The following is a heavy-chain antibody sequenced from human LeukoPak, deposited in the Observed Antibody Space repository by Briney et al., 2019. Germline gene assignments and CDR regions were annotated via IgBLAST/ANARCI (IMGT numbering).Heavy chain of an antibody. J-gene: IGHJ3*01. Sequence: GGSLRLSCAASGFTFSNSAMCWVRQAPGKGLEWVSGISRGGGSTYYADSVKGRFTISRDTSIDTLYLQMNSLRAEDTAVYYCAKDRSCTGSSCNVGSWGQGTMVTVSS. CDR1: GFTFSNSA. CDR2: ISRGGGST. CDR3: AKDRSCTGSSCNVGS. V-gene: IGHV3-23*01. D-gene: IGHD2-2*01.